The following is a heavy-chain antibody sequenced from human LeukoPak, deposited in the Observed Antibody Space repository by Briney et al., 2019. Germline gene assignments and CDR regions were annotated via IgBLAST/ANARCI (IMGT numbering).Heavy chain of an antibody. Sequence: SETLCDTCAVYGGASSGYYGTWMRQAPGKGLEWIGEIDHQGSTNYNPSLKSRVTISVDTSKSQFSLRLSSVTAADTAVYYCAWTRDGYLRYWGQGTLVSVSS. CDR1: GGASSGYY. CDR3: AWTRDGYLRY. V-gene: IGHV4-34*01. D-gene: IGHD5-24*01. CDR2: IDHQGST. J-gene: IGHJ4*02.